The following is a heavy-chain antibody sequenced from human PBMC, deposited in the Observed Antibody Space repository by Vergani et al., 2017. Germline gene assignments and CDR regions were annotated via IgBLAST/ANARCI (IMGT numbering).Heavy chain of an antibody. J-gene: IGHJ4*02. D-gene: IGHD3-10*01. CDR1: GFTFSSYS. V-gene: IGHV3-48*01. Sequence: EVQLVESGGGLVQPGGSLRLSCAASGFTFSSYSMNWVRQAPGKGLEWVSYISSSSSTIYYADSVKGRFTISRDNAKNSLYLQMNSLRAEDTAVYYCASITMVRGVIITFVYFDYWGQGTLVTVSS. CDR2: ISSSSSTI. CDR3: ASITMVRGVIITFVYFDY.